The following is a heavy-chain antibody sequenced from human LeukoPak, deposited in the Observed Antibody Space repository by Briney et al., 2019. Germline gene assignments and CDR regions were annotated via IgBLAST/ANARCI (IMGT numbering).Heavy chain of an antibody. D-gene: IGHD3-9*01. V-gene: IGHV4-34*01. J-gene: IGHJ4*02. CDR2: INHSGST. CDR1: GGSFSGYY. CDR3: ARQVNVLRYFDWLLEPPNYFDY. Sequence: PSETLSLTCAVYGGSFSGYYWSWIRQPPGKGLEWIGEINHSGSTNYNPSLKGRVTISVDTSKNQFSLKLSSVTAADTAVYYCARQVNVLRYFDWLLEPPNYFDYWGQGTLVTVSS.